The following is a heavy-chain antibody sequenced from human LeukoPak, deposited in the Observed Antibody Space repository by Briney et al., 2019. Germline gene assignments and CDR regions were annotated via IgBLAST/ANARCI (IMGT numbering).Heavy chain of an antibody. CDR2: IYPGDSDT. V-gene: IGHV5-51*01. CDR1: GYSFTSYW. D-gene: IGHD2-21*02. CDR3: ASTVEAYCGGDCPLDY. J-gene: IGHJ4*02. Sequence: GESLKISCKGSGYSFTSYWIGWVRQMPGKGLEWMGIIYPGDSDTRYSPSFQGQVTISADKSINAAYLQWSSLKASDTAMYYCASTVEAYCGGDCPLDYWGQGTLVTVSS.